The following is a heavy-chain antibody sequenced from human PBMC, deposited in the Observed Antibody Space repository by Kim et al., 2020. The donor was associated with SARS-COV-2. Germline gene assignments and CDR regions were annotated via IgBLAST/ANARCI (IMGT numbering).Heavy chain of an antibody. Sequence: ASVKVSCKASGYTFTSYAMNWVRQAPGQGLEWMGWINTNTGNPTYAQGFTGRFVFSLDTSVSTAYLQISSLKAEDTAVYYCAVWGYSGSYWRPQDAFDIWGQGTMVTVSS. D-gene: IGHD1-26*01. CDR2: INTNTGNP. CDR1: GYTFTSYA. J-gene: IGHJ3*02. V-gene: IGHV7-4-1*02. CDR3: AVWGYSGSYWRPQDAFDI.